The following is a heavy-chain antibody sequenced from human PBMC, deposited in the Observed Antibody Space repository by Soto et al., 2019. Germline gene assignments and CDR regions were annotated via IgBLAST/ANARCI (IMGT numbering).Heavy chain of an antibody. J-gene: IGHJ4*02. CDR3: ARDERRYSYGFLDY. CDR1: GLTFSSYG. Sequence: PGGSLSLSCAASGLTFSSYGMNWVLQAPYEGLEWDAYIMSSGSTIYYACSEKVRFTIARDNATNTLYRQMNSLRAEDTAVYYCARDERRYSYGFLDYWGQGTLVTVSS. V-gene: IGHV3-48*03. D-gene: IGHD5-18*01. CDR2: IMSSGSTI.